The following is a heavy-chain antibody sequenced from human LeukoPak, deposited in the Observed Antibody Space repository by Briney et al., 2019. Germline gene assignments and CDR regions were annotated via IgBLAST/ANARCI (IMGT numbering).Heavy chain of an antibody. CDR3: TTDRGYCGGDCDY. J-gene: IGHJ4*02. D-gene: IGHD2-21*02. Sequence: GGSLRLSCAASGFTFSSAWMSWVRQAPGKGLEWVGRIKSKTDGGTTDYAAPVKGRFTISRDDSKNTLYLQMNSLKTEDTAVYYCTTDRGYCGGDCDYWGQGTLVTVSS. V-gene: IGHV3-15*01. CDR1: GFTFSSAW. CDR2: IKSKTDGGTT.